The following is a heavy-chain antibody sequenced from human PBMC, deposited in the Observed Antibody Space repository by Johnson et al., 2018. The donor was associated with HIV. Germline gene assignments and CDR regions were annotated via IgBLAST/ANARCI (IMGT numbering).Heavy chain of an antibody. CDR1: GFTFSNYG. J-gene: IGHJ3*02. CDR3: AKGASGSQRRGAFHI. D-gene: IGHD1-26*01. V-gene: IGHV3-33*06. CDR2: IWYDGSNK. Sequence: QEQLVESGGGLVQPGGSLRLSCAASGFTFSNYGMYWVRQAPGTGLEWVAVIWYDGSNKYYANSVKGRFIISRDNSKNTLYLQMNSLRAEDTAVYYCAKGASGSQRRGAFHIWGQGTMVTVSS.